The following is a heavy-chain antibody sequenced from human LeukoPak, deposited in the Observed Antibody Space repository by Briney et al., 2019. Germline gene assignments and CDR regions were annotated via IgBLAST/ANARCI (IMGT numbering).Heavy chain of an antibody. J-gene: IGHJ4*02. CDR1: GFTLSSYW. Sequence: GGSLRLSCAASGFTLSSYWMSWVRQPPGKGLEWIANIKQDGSEKYYVDSVKGRFTISRDNAKNSLYLQMNSLRAEDTAVYYCARVRYFDWLYYFDHWGQGTLVTVSS. D-gene: IGHD3-9*01. V-gene: IGHV3-7*01. CDR2: IKQDGSEK. CDR3: ARVRYFDWLYYFDH.